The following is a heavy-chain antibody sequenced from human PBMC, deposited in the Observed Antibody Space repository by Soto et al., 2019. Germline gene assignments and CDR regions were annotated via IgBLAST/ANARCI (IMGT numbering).Heavy chain of an antibody. Sequence: SETLSLTCAVYGGSFSGYYWSWIRQPPGKGLEWIGEINHSGSTNYNPSLKSRVTISVDTSKNQFSLKLSSVTAADTAVYYCATYRQWLGQGYWFDPWGQGTLVTVSS. CDR1: GGSFSGYY. V-gene: IGHV4-34*01. D-gene: IGHD6-19*01. CDR2: INHSGST. J-gene: IGHJ5*02. CDR3: ATYRQWLGQGYWFDP.